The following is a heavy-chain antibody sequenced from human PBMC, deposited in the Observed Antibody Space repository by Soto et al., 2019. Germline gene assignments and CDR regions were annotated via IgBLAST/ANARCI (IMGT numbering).Heavy chain of an antibody. D-gene: IGHD3-10*01. CDR1: GFRISNYF. Sequence: GGSLRLSCVGSGFRISNYFMSWARQAPGKGLEWVANIKEDGSEKYYVESVKGRFTISRDNAKNSLYLQVNSLRDEDTAVYYCARPRFRGMDVWGQGTTVTVSS. CDR2: IKEDGSEK. J-gene: IGHJ6*02. CDR3: ARPRFRGMDV. V-gene: IGHV3-7*03.